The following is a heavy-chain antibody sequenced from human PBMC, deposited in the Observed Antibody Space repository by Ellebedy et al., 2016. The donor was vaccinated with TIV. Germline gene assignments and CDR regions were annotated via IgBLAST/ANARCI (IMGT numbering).Heavy chain of an antibody. J-gene: IGHJ4*02. CDR3: AKGYSHGDY. D-gene: IGHD5-18*01. CDR1: GFTFSSYG. CDR2: ISFDGSDK. Sequence: GESLKISCAASGFTFSSYGMHWVRQAPGKGLEWVAVISFDGSDKYYADSVKGRFTISRDNSKNTLYLQLNSLRAEDTAVYYCAKGYSHGDYWGQGTLVTVSS. V-gene: IGHV3-30*18.